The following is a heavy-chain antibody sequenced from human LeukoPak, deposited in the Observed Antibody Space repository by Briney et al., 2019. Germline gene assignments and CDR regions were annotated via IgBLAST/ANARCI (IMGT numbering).Heavy chain of an antibody. D-gene: IGHD4-11*01. CDR1: GFTFSNYG. V-gene: IGHV3-21*01. CDR3: ARDYYSNYANWFDP. Sequence: KTGGSLRLSCAASGFTFSNYGMSWVRQAPGKGLEWVSSISSSSSYIYYADSVKGRFTISRDNAKNSLYLQMNSLRAEDTAVYYCARDYYSNYANWFDPWGQGTLVTVSS. J-gene: IGHJ5*02. CDR2: ISSSSSYI.